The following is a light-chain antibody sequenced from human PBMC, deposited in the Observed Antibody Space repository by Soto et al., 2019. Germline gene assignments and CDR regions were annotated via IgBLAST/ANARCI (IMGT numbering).Light chain of an antibody. V-gene: IGLV1-47*01. CDR3: AAWDDSLNAWV. J-gene: IGLJ3*02. CDR1: ISNIGSKY. Sequence: QAVVTQPPSASTTPGQRVTIFCSGGISNIGSKYVYWYQHLPGAAPKLLIYRDDQRPSGVPDRFSGSKSGTSASLAISGLRSEDEAAYYCAAWDDSLNAWVFGGGTKLTVL. CDR2: RDD.